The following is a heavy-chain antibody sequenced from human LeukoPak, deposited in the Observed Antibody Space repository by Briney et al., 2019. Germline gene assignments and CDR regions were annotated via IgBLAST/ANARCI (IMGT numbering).Heavy chain of an antibody. CDR2: IIPILGIA. D-gene: IGHD6-13*01. J-gene: IGHJ6*02. CDR1: GGTFSSYA. V-gene: IGHV1-69*04. Sequence: GASVKVSCKASGGTFSSYAISWVRQAPGQGLEWMGRIIPILGIANYAQKFQGRVTITADKSTSTAYMELSSLRSEDTAVYHCAILSGYSSSWYKDYYYGMDVWGQGTTVTVSS. CDR3: AILSGYSSSWYKDYYYGMDV.